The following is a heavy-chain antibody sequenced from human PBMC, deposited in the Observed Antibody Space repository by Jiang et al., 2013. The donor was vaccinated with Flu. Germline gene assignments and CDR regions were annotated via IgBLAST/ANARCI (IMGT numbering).Heavy chain of an antibody. CDR2: VYNSGTT. V-gene: IGHV4-59*13. CDR3: ARVGTWFGDVSDYSIGLDV. D-gene: IGHD3-10*01. Sequence: WPGLVKPSETLSLTCTVSGGSMNTYYWSWIRKSPGKGLEWIGYVYNSGTTKYNPSLQSRVTISIDTFKSQFSLKLTSVTAADTAVYFCARVGTWFGDVSDYSIGLDVWGPGTTVTVSS. CDR1: GGSMNTYY. J-gene: IGHJ6*02.